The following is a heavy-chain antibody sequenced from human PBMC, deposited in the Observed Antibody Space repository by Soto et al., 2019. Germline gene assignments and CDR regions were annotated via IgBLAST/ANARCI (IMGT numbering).Heavy chain of an antibody. CDR1: GYSFTSYW. CDR2: IYGDSDI. J-gene: IGHJ4*02. V-gene: IGHV5-51*01. CDR3: ARQSTGVNMVRGVPLDY. D-gene: IGHD3-10*01. Sequence: EVQLVQSGAEVKKPGESLKISCKGSGYSFTSYWIGWVRQMPGKGLEWMGIIYGDSDIRYSPSFQGQVTISADKSISTAYLQWSSLKASDTAMYYCARQSTGVNMVRGVPLDYWGQGTLVTVSS.